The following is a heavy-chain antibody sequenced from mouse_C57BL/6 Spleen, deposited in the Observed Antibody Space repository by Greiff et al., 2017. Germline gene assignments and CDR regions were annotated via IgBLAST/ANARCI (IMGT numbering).Heavy chain of an antibody. Sequence: QVQLQQSGAELVTPAASVTMSCNASGYTFTTYPIEWMKQNHGKSLEWIGNFHPYNDDTKYNEKFKGKATLTVEKSSSTVYLGLSRLTSDDSSVNYWARKGWFHAMDYWGQGTSVTVSS. CDR1: GYTFTTYP. J-gene: IGHJ4*01. CDR3: ARKGWFHAMDY. V-gene: IGHV1-47*01. CDR2: FHPYNDDT. D-gene: IGHD2-3*01.